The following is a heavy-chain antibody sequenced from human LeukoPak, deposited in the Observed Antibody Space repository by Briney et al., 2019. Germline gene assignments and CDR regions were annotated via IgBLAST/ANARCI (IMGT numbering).Heavy chain of an antibody. Sequence: SVKVSCKASGGTFSSYAISWVRQAPGQGLEWMGGIIPIIGTANYAQKFQGRVTITADESTSTAYMELSSLRSEDTAVYYCASCSSTSCSDAFDIWGQGTMVTVSS. V-gene: IGHV1-69*13. CDR1: GGTFSSYA. D-gene: IGHD2-2*01. CDR2: IIPIIGTA. CDR3: ASCSSTSCSDAFDI. J-gene: IGHJ3*02.